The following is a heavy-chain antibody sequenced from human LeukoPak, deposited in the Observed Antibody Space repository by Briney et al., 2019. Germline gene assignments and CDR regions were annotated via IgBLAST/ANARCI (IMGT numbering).Heavy chain of an antibody. J-gene: IGHJ4*02. CDR3: AKDRSLYGDYDYFDY. CDR1: GFTFDDYA. V-gene: IGHV3-9*01. D-gene: IGHD4-17*01. CDR2: ISWNSGSI. Sequence: GGSLRLSCAASGFTFDDYAMHWVRQAPGKGLEWVSGISWNSGSIGYADSVEGRFTISRDNAKNSLYLQMNSLRAEDTALYYCAKDRSLYGDYDYFDYWGQGTLVTVSS.